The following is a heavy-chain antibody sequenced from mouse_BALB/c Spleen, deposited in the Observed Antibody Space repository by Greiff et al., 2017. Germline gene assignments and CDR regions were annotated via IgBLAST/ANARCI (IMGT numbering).Heavy chain of an antibody. CDR1: GFTFSSFG. Sequence: EVKLMESGGGLVQPGGSRKLSCAASGFTFSSFGMHWVRQAPEKGLEWVAYISSGSSTIYYADTVKGRFTISRDNPKNTLFLQMTSLRSEDTAMYYCARSGTLYFDYWGQGTTLTVSS. V-gene: IGHV5-17*02. CDR3: ARSGTLYFDY. D-gene: IGHD1-1*01. J-gene: IGHJ2*01. CDR2: ISSGSSTI.